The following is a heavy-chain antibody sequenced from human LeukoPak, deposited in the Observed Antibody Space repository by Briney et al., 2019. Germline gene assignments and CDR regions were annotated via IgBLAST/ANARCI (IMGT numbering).Heavy chain of an antibody. CDR1: GFSFRYYS. CDR3: AKRGVNYGDYVGYFDY. V-gene: IGHV3-21*04. J-gene: IGHJ4*02. D-gene: IGHD4-17*01. Sequence: PGGSLRLSCAASGFSFRYYSMHWVRQAAGKGLEWVSSITSGSNYMYYADSVKGRFTISRDNAKNSLYLQMNSLRAEDTALYYCAKRGVNYGDYVGYFDYWGQGTLVTVSS. CDR2: ITSGSNYM.